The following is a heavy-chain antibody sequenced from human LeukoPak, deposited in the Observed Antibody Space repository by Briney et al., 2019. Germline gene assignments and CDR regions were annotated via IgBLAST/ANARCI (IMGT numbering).Heavy chain of an antibody. J-gene: IGHJ4*02. V-gene: IGHV3-30-3*01. D-gene: IGHD5-18*01. Sequence: GGSLRLSCAASGFTFSSYAMHWVRQAPGKGLEWVAVISYDGSNKYYADSVKGRFTISRDNSKNTLYLQMNSLRAEDTAVYYCARRTEDTSMVTDEPFDYWGQGTLVTLSS. CDR2: ISYDGSNK. CDR3: ARRTEDTSMVTDEPFDY. CDR1: GFTFSSYA.